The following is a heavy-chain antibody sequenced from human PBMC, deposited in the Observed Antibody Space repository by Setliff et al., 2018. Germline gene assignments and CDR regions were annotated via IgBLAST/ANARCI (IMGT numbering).Heavy chain of an antibody. CDR1: GGSISGYY. V-gene: IGHV4-4*07. J-gene: IGHJ4*02. CDR3: ARNVAGGYSSGWYYFDY. D-gene: IGHD6-13*01. CDR2: IYASGST. Sequence: PSETLSLTCTVSGGSISGYYWSWIRQPAGEGPEWIGHIYASGSTNYNPSLKSRVTMSVDTSKSQFSLRLSSVTAADTAVYYCARNVAGGYSSGWYYFDYWGQGTLVTVSS.